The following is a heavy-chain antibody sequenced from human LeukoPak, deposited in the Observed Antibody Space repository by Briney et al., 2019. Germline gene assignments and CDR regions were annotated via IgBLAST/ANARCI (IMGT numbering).Heavy chain of an antibody. CDR3: ARVPLGNRDSSGYYYFAFDI. D-gene: IGHD3-22*01. J-gene: IGHJ3*02. Sequence: SETLSLTCTVSGGSISSSSYYWGWIRQPPGKGLEWIGSIYYSGSTYYNPSLKSRVTISVDTSKNQFSLKLSSVTAADTAVYYCARVPLGNRDSSGYYYFAFDIWGQGTMVTVSS. CDR1: GGSISSSSYY. V-gene: IGHV4-39*07. CDR2: IYYSGST.